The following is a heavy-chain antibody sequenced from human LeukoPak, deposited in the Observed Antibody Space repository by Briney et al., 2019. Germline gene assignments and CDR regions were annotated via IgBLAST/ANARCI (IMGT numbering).Heavy chain of an antibody. V-gene: IGHV4-59*01. D-gene: IGHD5-18*01. CDR2: IYYSGST. Sequence: ASETLSLTCTVSSGSISSYYWTWIRQPPGKGLEWIGYIYYSGSTNYNPSLKSRVTISVDTSKNQFSLKLSSVTAADTAVYYCARSSPVDTAMDTSGNYFDYWGQGTLVTVSS. CDR1: SGSISSYY. J-gene: IGHJ4*02. CDR3: ARSSPVDTAMDTSGNYFDY.